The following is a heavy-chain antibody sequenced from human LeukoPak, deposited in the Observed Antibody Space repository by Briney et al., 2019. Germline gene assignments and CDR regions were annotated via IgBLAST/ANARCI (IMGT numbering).Heavy chain of an antibody. CDR2: INPNSGGT. J-gene: IGHJ5*02. D-gene: IGHD5-24*01. Sequence: GASVKVSCKASGYTFTGYYMHWVRQAPGQGLEWMGWINPNSGGTNYAQKFQGRVTMTRDTSTSTAYMELSRLRSDDTAVYYCARDDGYNQSCWFDPWGQGTLVTVSS. CDR3: ARDDGYNQSCWFDP. CDR1: GYTFTGYY. V-gene: IGHV1-2*02.